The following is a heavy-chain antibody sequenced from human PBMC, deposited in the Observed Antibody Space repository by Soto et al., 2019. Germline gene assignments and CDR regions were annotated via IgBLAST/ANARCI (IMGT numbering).Heavy chain of an antibody. CDR1: GLTFSSYW. Sequence: PGWSLRLSCAASGLTFSSYWMSWVRQAPGKGLEWVANIKQDGSEKYYVDSVKGRFTISRDNAKNSLYLQMNSLRAEDTAVYYCARGVYDFWSGYYSNPNYMDVWGKGTTVTAP. CDR2: IKQDGSEK. CDR3: ARGVYDFWSGYYSNPNYMDV. J-gene: IGHJ6*03. D-gene: IGHD3-3*01. V-gene: IGHV3-7*01.